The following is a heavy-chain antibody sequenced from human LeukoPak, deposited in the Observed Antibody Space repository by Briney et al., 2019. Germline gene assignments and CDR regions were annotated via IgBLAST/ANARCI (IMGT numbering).Heavy chain of an antibody. CDR1: GGSISSSSYY. V-gene: IGHV4-39*01. D-gene: IGHD5-12*01. Sequence: SETLSLTCTVSGGSISSSSYYWGWIRQPPGKGLEWIGSIYYSGSTYYNPSLKSRVTISVDTSKNQFSLKLSSVTAADTAVYYCARPVDMAESFDYWGQGTLVTVSS. J-gene: IGHJ4*02. CDR2: IYYSGST. CDR3: ARPVDMAESFDY.